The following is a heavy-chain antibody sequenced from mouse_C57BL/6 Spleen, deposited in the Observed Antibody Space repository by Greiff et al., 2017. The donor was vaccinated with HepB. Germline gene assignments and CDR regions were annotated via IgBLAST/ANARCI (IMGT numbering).Heavy chain of an antibody. D-gene: IGHD1-1*01. CDR3: ARSYYGSSSYWYFDV. CDR2: IYPGDGDT. CDR1: GYAFSSSW. J-gene: IGHJ1*03. V-gene: IGHV1-82*01. Sequence: VQVVESGPELVKPGASVKISCKASGYAFSSSWMNWVKQRPGKGLEWIGRIYPGDGDTNYNGKFKGKATLTADKSSSTAYMQLSSLTSEDSAVYFCARSYYGSSSYWYFDVWGTGTTVTVSS.